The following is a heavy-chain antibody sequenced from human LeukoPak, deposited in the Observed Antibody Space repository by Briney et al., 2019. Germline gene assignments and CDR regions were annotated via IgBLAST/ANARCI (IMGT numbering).Heavy chain of an antibody. CDR1: GFTFSSYS. CDR3: ARDLGYSYGGTAFDI. J-gene: IGHJ3*02. D-gene: IGHD5-18*01. V-gene: IGHV3-48*01. CDR2: ISSSSSTI. Sequence: GGSLRLSCAASGFTFSSYSMNWVRQAPGKGLEWVSYISSSSSTIYYADSVKGRFTISRDNAKNSLYLQMNSLRAEDTAVYYCARDLGYSYGGTAFDIWGQGTMVTVSS.